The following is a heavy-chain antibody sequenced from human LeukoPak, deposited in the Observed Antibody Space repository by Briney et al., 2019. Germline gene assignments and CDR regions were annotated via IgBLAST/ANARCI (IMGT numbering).Heavy chain of an antibody. V-gene: IGHV1-69*04. CDR1: GGTFSSYA. J-gene: IGHJ6*02. CDR3: AXXXXXXXXXXXXYGNYYYYYGMDV. D-gene: IGHD3-10*01. Sequence: SVKVSCKASGGTFSSYAISWVRQAPGQGLEWMGRIIPILGIANYAQKFQGRVTITADKSTSTAYMELSSLRSEDTAVYYCAXXXXXXXXXXXXYGNYYYYYGMDVWGQGTTVTVSS. CDR2: IIPILGIA.